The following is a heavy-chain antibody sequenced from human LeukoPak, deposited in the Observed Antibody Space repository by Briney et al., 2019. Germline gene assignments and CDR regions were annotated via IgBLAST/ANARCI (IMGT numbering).Heavy chain of an antibody. CDR2: IYSSGST. CDR3: ARVARGFGESLDY. J-gene: IGHJ4*02. Sequence: PSKTLSLTCSVSGGSISSNRYYWAYIRQPPGKGLEWIGNIYSSGSTFYSPSLKSRVTISVDTSKNQFSLKLNFVTAADTAVYYCARVARGFGESLDYWGQGTLVTVAS. CDR1: GGSISSNRYY. D-gene: IGHD3-10*01. V-gene: IGHV4-39*07.